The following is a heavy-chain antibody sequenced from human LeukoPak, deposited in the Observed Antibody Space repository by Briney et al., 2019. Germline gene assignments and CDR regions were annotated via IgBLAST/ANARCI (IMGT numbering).Heavy chain of an antibody. D-gene: IGHD4-17*01. Sequence: ASVKVSCKASGYTFTGYYVHWVRQAPGQGLEWMGWINPNSGGTNYAQKFQGRVTMTRDTSISTAYMELSRLRSDDTAVYYCARDYGDNYWFDPWGQGTLVTVSS. V-gene: IGHV1-2*02. J-gene: IGHJ5*02. CDR1: GYTFTGYY. CDR3: ARDYGDNYWFDP. CDR2: INPNSGGT.